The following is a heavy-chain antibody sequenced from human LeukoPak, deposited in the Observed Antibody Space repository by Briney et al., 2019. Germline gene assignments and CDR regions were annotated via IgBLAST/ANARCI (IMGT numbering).Heavy chain of an antibody. CDR2: FDPEDGET. CDR3: ATIGTAGSEVY. CDR1: GYTLTELS. V-gene: IGHV1-24*01. D-gene: IGHD1-14*01. J-gene: IGHJ4*02. Sequence: ASVKVSCKVSGYTLTELSMHWVRQAPGKGLEWMGGFDPEDGETIYAQKFQGRVTTTEDTSTDTAYMELSSLRSEDTAVYYCATIGTAGSEVYWGQGTLVTVSS.